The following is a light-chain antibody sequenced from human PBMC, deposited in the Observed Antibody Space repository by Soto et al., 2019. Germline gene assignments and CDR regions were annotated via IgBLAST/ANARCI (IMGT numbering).Light chain of an antibody. CDR3: QQRSNWPPWT. CDR2: DAS. V-gene: IGKV3D-20*02. J-gene: IGKJ1*01. CDR1: QSVSSSY. Sequence: EVVLTQSPATLSLSPGERATLSCRASQSVSSSYLAWYQQKPGQAPRLLIYDASRRATGIPDRFSGSGSGTDFTLTISSLEPEDFAVYYCQQRSNWPPWTFGQGTKVDI.